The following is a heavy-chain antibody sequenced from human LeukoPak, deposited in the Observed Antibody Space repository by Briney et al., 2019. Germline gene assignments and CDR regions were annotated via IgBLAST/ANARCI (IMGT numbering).Heavy chain of an antibody. J-gene: IGHJ4*02. CDR1: GGTSSSYA. Sequence: ASVKVSCKASGGTSSSYAISWVRQAPGQGLEWMGGIIPIFGTANYAQKFQGRVTITADKSTSTAYMELSSLRSEDTAVYYCARVSTMVRGVTHFDYWGQGTLVTVSS. CDR3: ARVSTMVRGVTHFDY. V-gene: IGHV1-69*06. D-gene: IGHD3-10*01. CDR2: IIPIFGTA.